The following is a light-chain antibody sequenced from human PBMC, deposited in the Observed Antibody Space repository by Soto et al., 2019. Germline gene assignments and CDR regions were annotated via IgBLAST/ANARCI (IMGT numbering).Light chain of an antibody. Sequence: QSALTQPASVSGSPGQSITISCTGTSSDVGGYNYVSWYQHHPGKAPKLIIFDVSDRPSGISDRFSASKSGNTASLTISGLQAEDEADYYCCSYSSGSTPWVFGTGTKPPS. CDR1: SSDVGGYNY. V-gene: IGLV2-14*03. CDR2: DVS. CDR3: CSYSSGSTPWV. J-gene: IGLJ1*01.